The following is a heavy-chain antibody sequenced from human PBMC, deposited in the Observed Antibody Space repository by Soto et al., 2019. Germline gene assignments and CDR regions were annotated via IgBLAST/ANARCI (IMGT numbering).Heavy chain of an antibody. CDR2: IYYSGST. V-gene: IGHV4-39*02. CDR3: AREVGIAAAGNDFDY. Sequence: PSETLSLTCAVSGGSISSSSYYWGWIRQPPGKGLEWIGGIYYSGSTYYNPSLKSRVTISVDTSKNQFSLKLSSVTAADTAVYYCAREVGIAAAGNDFDYWGQGTLVTVSS. CDR1: GGSISSSSYY. J-gene: IGHJ4*02. D-gene: IGHD6-13*01.